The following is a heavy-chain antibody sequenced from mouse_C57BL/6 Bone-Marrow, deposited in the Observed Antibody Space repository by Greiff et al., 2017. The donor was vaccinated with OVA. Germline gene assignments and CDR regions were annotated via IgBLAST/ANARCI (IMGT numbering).Heavy chain of an antibody. D-gene: IGHD4-1*01. Sequence: VQLQQSGPVLVKPGASVKMSCKASGYTFTDYYMNWVKQSHGKSLEWIGVINPYNGGTSYNQKFKGKATLTVDKSSSTAYIELNSLTSEDSAVYYCALNWRYWYFDVWGTGTTVTVSS. CDR2: INPYNGGT. J-gene: IGHJ1*03. CDR3: ALNWRYWYFDV. CDR1: GYTFTDYY. V-gene: IGHV1-19*01.